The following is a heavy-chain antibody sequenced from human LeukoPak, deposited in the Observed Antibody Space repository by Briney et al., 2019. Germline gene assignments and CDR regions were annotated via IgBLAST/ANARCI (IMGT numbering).Heavy chain of an antibody. Sequence: GGSLRLSCPASGFTFSSYAMHWVRQAPGKGLEWVAVISYDGSNKYYAGSVKGRFTISRDNSKNTLYLQMNSLRAEDTAVYYCARDSLLTPLYYFDYWGQGTLVTVSS. CDR3: ARDSLLTPLYYFDY. V-gene: IGHV3-30*04. CDR2: ISYDGSNK. CDR1: GFTFSSYA. J-gene: IGHJ4*02. D-gene: IGHD3-9*01.